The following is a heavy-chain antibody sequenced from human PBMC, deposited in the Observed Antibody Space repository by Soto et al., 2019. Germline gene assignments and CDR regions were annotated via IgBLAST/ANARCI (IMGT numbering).Heavy chain of an antibody. CDR1: GFTFSSYG. J-gene: IGHJ4*02. CDR2: ISYDGSNK. Sequence: QVQLVESGGGVVQPGRSLRLSCAASGFTFSSYGMHWVRQAPGKGLEWVAVISYDGSNKYYGDSVKGRFTISRDNSKNTLYLQMNSLRAEDTAVYYCAKDSPPYDILTGILSDWGQGTLVTVSS. D-gene: IGHD3-9*01. V-gene: IGHV3-30*18. CDR3: AKDSPPYDILTGILSD.